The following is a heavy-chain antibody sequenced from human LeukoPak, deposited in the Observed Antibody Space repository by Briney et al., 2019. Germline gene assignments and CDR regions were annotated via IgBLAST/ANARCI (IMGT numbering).Heavy chain of an antibody. CDR1: GYTFTSYG. V-gene: IGHV1-18*01. D-gene: IGHD2-2*01. CDR2: ISAYNGNT. Sequence: GASVKVSCEASGYTFTSYGISWVRQAPGQGLEWMGWISAYNGNTNYAQKLQGRVTMTTDTSTSTAYMELRSLRSDDTAVYYCARADIVVVPAATDPWGQGTLVTVSS. CDR3: ARADIVVVPAATDP. J-gene: IGHJ5*02.